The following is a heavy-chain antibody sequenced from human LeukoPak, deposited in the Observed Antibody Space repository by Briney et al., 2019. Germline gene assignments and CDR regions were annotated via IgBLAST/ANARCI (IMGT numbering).Heavy chain of an antibody. CDR2: ISYDGSNK. CDR1: GFTFSSYA. Sequence: GRSLRLSCAASGFTFSSYAMHWVRQAPGKGLEWVAVISYDGSNKYYADSVKGRFTISRDNSKNTLYLQMNSLRAEDTAVYYCAKDLSSSDYYYMDVWGKGTTVTVSS. CDR3: AKDLSSSDYYYMDV. D-gene: IGHD6-6*01. J-gene: IGHJ6*03. V-gene: IGHV3-30-3*01.